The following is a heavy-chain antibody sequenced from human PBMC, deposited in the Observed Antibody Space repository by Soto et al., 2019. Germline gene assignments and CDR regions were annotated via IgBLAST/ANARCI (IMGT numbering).Heavy chain of an antibody. D-gene: IGHD2-21*01. J-gene: IGHJ6*02. V-gene: IGHV3-21*01. CDR3: ARSPPCTPLFRGGMDV. CDR1: GFTFSSFS. CDR2: ISSTRSNI. Sequence: EVPLVESGGGLVKPGGSLRLSCAASGFTFSSFSMNWVRQAPGQGLEWVASISSTRSNIYHADSLKGRFTISRDNAQNPLSLQMNSLRAEDTAVYYCARSPPCTPLFRGGMDVWGQGTTVIVSS.